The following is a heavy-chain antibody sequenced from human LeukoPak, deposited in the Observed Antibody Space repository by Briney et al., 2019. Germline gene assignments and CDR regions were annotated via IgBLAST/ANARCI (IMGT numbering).Heavy chain of an antibody. D-gene: IGHD3-3*01. J-gene: IGHJ6*03. Sequence: SVKVSCKASADTFSSYAISWVRQAPGQGLEWMGGIIPIFGTANYAQKFQGRVTITADESTSTAYMELSSLRSEDTAVYYCARSSYDFWSGYLYYYYYYYMDVWGKGTTVTVSS. V-gene: IGHV1-69*13. CDR3: ARSSYDFWSGYLYYYYYYYMDV. CDR2: IIPIFGTA. CDR1: ADTFSSYA.